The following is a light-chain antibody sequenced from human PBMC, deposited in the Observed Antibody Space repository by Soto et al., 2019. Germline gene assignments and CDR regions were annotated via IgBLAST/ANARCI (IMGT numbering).Light chain of an antibody. CDR3: QKYNSAPRDT. CDR1: QSVSNY. J-gene: IGKJ5*01. Sequence: DIQMTQSPSPLSASVGDRVDITCRTSQSVSNYLAWYQQKPGKVPKLLIYAASTLQSGVPSRFSGSGSGTDFTLTISSLQPEDVATYYCQKYNSAPRDTFGQGTRLEIK. V-gene: IGKV1-27*01. CDR2: AAS.